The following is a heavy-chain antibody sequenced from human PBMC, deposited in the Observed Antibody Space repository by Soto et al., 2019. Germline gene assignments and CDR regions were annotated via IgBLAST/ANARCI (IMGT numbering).Heavy chain of an antibody. Sequence: SETLSLTCTVSAGSISNSSYYWSWIRQPPGKGLEWIGYIYYSGSTNYNPSLKSRVTISVDTSKNQFSLKLSSVTAADTAVYYCARNYYDSSGYYYGYWGQGTLVTVSS. CDR3: ARNYYDSSGYYYGY. V-gene: IGHV4-61*01. D-gene: IGHD3-22*01. CDR1: AGSISNSSYY. J-gene: IGHJ4*02. CDR2: IYYSGST.